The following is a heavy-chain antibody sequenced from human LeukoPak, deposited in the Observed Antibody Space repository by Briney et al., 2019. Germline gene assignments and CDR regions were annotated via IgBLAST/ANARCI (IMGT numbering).Heavy chain of an antibody. J-gene: IGHJ6*03. CDR2: ISYDGSNK. D-gene: IGHD6-13*01. V-gene: IGHV3-30*18. CDR1: GFTFSSYG. Sequence: GGSLRLSCAASGFTFSSYGMHWVRQAPGKGLEWVAVISYDGSNKYYADSVKGRFTISRDNSKNTLYLQMNSLRAEDTAVYYCAKDLGRWYLHYYYYMDVWGKGTTVTVSS. CDR3: AKDLGRWYLHYYYYMDV.